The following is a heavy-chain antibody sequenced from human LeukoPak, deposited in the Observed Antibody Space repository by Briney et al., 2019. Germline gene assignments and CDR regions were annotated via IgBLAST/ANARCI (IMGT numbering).Heavy chain of an antibody. CDR1: GYTFTGYY. CDR2: INPNSGGT. Sequence: ASVKVSCKASGYTFTGYYMHWVRQAPGQGLEWMGWINPNSGGTNYAQKFQGRVTKTRDTSISTAYMELSRLRSDDTAVYYCAREQQLVLRNAFDIWGQGTMVTVSS. V-gene: IGHV1-2*02. J-gene: IGHJ3*02. CDR3: AREQQLVLRNAFDI. D-gene: IGHD6-13*01.